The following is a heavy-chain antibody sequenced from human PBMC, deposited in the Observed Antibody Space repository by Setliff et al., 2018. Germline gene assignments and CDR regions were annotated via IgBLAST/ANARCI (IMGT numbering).Heavy chain of an antibody. V-gene: IGHV4-61*10. Sequence: SETLSLTCTVSGGSINNGSYYWSWIRQPAGRGLEWIGHIDPSGNTNYHPSLKSRVTISGDTSKNQFSLKLSLRTEDTAVYFCAREDGPNYYYYYMDIWGKGTTVTVSS. CDR1: GGSINNGSYY. CDR2: IDPSGNT. J-gene: IGHJ6*03. CDR3: AREDGPNYYYYYMDI. D-gene: IGHD2-15*01.